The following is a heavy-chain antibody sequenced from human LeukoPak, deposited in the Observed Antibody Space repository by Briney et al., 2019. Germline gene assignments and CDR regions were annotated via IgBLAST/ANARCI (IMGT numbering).Heavy chain of an antibody. V-gene: IGHV3-66*01. CDR2: IYSGGRT. CDR1: GLTVSTNY. D-gene: IGHD5-24*01. CDR3: ANGRGPNTGPTLDY. Sequence: GGSLRLSCAASGLTVSTNYMTWVRQAPGKGLEWVSVIYSGGRTYYADSVKGRFTISRDNSKNTLFLQLNSLRAEDTAIYYCANGRGPNTGPTLDYWGQGTLVTVSS. J-gene: IGHJ4*02.